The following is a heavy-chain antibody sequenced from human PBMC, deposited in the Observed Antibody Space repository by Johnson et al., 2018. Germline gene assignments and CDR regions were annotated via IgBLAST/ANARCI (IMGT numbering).Heavy chain of an antibody. CDR1: RFNFSTYN. J-gene: IGHJ3*02. CDR2: ISRSSSTK. V-gene: IGHV3-48*02. Sequence: EVQLLESGGGLVQHGGSLRLSCAASRFNFSTYNMNWVRQAPGKGLEWVSYISRSSSTKNYADSVKGRFTICRDNAKNSLYLQMNSLRDEDTAVYHCARDRNDYGGKGGAAAFDIWGQGTMVTVSS. D-gene: IGHD4-23*01. CDR3: ARDRNDYGGKGGAAAFDI.